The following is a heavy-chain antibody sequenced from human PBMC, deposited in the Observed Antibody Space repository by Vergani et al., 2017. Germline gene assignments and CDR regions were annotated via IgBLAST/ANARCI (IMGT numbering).Heavy chain of an antibody. J-gene: IGHJ3*02. D-gene: IGHD3-22*01. V-gene: IGHV1-69*13. CDR1: GGTFSSYA. CDR3: ARQTYYYDSSGYGALDI. CDR2: IIPIFGTA. Sequence: QVQLVQSGAEVKKPGSSVKVSCKASGGTFSSYAISWVRQAPGQGLEWMGRIIPIFGTANYAQKFQGRVTITADASTSTAYMELSSLRSEDTAVYYCARQTYYYDSSGYGALDIWGQGTMVTVSS.